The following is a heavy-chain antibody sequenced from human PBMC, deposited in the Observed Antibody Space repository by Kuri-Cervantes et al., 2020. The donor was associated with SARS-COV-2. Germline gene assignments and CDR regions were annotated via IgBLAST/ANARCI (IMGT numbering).Heavy chain of an antibody. J-gene: IGHJ6*02. CDR1: GFTFSNAW. CDR2: INSDGSST. CDR3: ARDRYDFWSGLGYYYYGMDV. D-gene: IGHD3-3*01. Sequence: GESLKISCAASGFTFSNAWMSWVRQAPGKGLVWASRINSDGSSTSYADSVKGRFTISRDNAKNTLYLQMNSLRAEDTAVYYCARDRYDFWSGLGYYYYGMDVWGQGTTVTVSS. V-gene: IGHV3-74*01.